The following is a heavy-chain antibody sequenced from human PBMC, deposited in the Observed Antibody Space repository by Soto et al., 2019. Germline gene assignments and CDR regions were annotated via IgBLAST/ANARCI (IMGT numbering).Heavy chain of an antibody. CDR2: IKQDGSEK. Sequence: EVQLVESGGGLVQPGGSLRLSCAASGFTFSSYWMSWVRQAPGKGLEWVANIKQDGSEKYYVDSVKGRFTISRDNAKNSLYLQMNSLRAEDTAVYYCARTPGTVTIFGVVIRYYFDYWGQGTLVTVSS. J-gene: IGHJ4*02. D-gene: IGHD3-3*01. CDR1: GFTFSSYW. CDR3: ARTPGTVTIFGVVIRYYFDY. V-gene: IGHV3-7*03.